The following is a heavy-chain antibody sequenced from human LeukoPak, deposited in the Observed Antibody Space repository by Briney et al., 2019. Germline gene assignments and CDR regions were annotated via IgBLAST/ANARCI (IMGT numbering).Heavy chain of an antibody. D-gene: IGHD1-26*01. J-gene: IGHJ6*03. CDR2: INHSGST. V-gene: IGHV4-34*01. CDR3: ARREWELAYYYMDV. Sequence: PSETLSLTCAVYGGSFSGYYGSWIRQPPGKGLEWIGEINHSGSTNYNPSLKSRVTISVDTSKNQFSLKLSSVTAADTAVYYCARREWELAYYYMDVWGKGTTVTVSS. CDR1: GGSFSGYY.